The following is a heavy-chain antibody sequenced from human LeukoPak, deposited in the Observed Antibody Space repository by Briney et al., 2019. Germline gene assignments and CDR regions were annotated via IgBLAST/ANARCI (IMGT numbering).Heavy chain of an antibody. D-gene: IGHD5-12*01. J-gene: IGHJ6*03. V-gene: IGHV1-18*01. CDR1: GYTFTSYG. CDR2: ISAYNGNT. Sequence: APVKVSCKASGYTFTSYGISWVRQAPGQGLEWMGWISAYNGNTNYAQKLQGRVTMTTDTSTSTAYMELRSLRSDDTAVYYCARVRDIVATMPNYYYYMDVWGKGTTVTVSS. CDR3: ARVRDIVATMPNYYYYMDV.